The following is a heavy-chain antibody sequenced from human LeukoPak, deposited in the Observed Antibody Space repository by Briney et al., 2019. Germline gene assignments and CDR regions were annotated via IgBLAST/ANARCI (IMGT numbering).Heavy chain of an antibody. CDR1: GFTFSSHG. CDR2: ISYDGSNK. J-gene: IGHJ6*02. CDR3: AKESQYYDILTGMDV. V-gene: IGHV3-30*18. D-gene: IGHD3-9*01. Sequence: GGSLRLSCAASGFTFSSHGMHWVRQAPGKGLEWVAVISYDGSNKYYADSVKGRFTISRDNSKNTLYLQMNSLRAEDTAVYYCAKESQYYDILTGMDVWGQGTTVTVSS.